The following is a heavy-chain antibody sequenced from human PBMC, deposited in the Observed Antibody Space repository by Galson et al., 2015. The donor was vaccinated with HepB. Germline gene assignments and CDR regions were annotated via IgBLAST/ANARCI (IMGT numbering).Heavy chain of an antibody. CDR1: GGPFSGYN. CDR2: INQSGST. J-gene: IGHJ5*02. CDR3: ATLGADYGDNVKAKWFDP. D-gene: IGHD4-17*01. V-gene: IGHV4-34*01. Sequence: ETLSLTCAVYGGPFSGYNWSWIRQAPGKGLEWIGEINQSGSTNYNPSVESRVTISIDTSKNQFSLKVNSVTAADTAIYYCATLGADYGDNVKAKWFDPWGQGTPVTVSP.